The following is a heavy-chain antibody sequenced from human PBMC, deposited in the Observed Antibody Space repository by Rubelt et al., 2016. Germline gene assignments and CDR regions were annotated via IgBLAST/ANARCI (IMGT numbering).Heavy chain of an antibody. CDR1: GYTFTSYA. V-gene: IGHV1-3*01. Sequence: QVQLVQSGAEVKKPGASVKVSCKASGYTFTSYAMHWVRQAPGQRLEWMGWINAGNGNTKYSQKFQGRSSITRETSASTAYMELSSLRSEDTAVYYCARDLSSFPWNYGTLQHWGQGTLVTVSS. CDR2: INAGNGNT. J-gene: IGHJ1*01. CDR3: ARDLSSFPWNYGTLQH. D-gene: IGHD1-7*01.